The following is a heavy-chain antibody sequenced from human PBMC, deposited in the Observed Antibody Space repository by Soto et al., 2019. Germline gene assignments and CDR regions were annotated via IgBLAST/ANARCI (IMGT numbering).Heavy chain of an antibody. CDR2: IYYSGST. CDR1: GGSLSSYY. CDR3: ARVLGDHDYCDYSFDY. V-gene: IGHV4-59*01. Sequence: SETLSLTCTVSGGSLSSYYWSWIRQPPGKGLEWIGYIYYSGSTNYNPSLKSRVTISVDTSKNQFSLKLSSVTAADTAVYYCARVLGDHDYCDYSFDYWGQGTLVTVSS. J-gene: IGHJ4*02. D-gene: IGHD4-17*01.